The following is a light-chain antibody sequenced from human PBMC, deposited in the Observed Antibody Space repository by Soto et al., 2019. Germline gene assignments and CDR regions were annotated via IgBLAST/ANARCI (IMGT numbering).Light chain of an antibody. CDR3: SSYTSSNTWV. Sequence: QSALTQPASVSGSPGQSITISCTGTSSDVGGYDYVSWYQQHPGKVPKVMLYEVSTRPSGVSNRFSGSKSGNTASLTISGLQAEDEADYYCSSYTSSNTWVFGGGTKLTVL. CDR1: SSDVGGYDY. V-gene: IGLV2-14*01. CDR2: EVS. J-gene: IGLJ3*02.